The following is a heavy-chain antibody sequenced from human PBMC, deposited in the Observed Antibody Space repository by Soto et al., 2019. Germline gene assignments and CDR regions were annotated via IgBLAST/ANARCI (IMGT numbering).Heavy chain of an antibody. CDR3: ARTRNGGVADHFDS. CDR2: ISRDGSYI. Sequence: GGSLRLSCAASGFTFSRHAIHWVRLTPGRGLEWVLAISRDGSYIYYTDSVKGRFTVSRDNSKNTVFVQMKRLIPDDTALYFCARTRNGGVADHFDSWGQG. D-gene: IGHD3-3*01. J-gene: IGHJ5*02. CDR1: GFTFSRHA. V-gene: IGHV3-30*04.